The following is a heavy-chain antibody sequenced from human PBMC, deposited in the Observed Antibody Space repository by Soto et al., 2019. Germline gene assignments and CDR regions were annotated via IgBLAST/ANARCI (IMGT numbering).Heavy chain of an antibody. CDR2: ISGSGGRT. CDR3: AKAAAIAAAGWAYFDY. J-gene: IGHJ4*02. CDR1: GFTFTSYA. V-gene: IGHV3-23*01. Sequence: EVQLLESGGGLVQPGGSLRLSCAASGFTFTSYAMSWVRQAPGKGLEWVSAISGSGGRTYYADSVKGRFTISRDNSKNTMYLQMNSLRAEDTAVYYCAKAAAIAAAGWAYFDYWGQGTPVTVSS. D-gene: IGHD6-13*01.